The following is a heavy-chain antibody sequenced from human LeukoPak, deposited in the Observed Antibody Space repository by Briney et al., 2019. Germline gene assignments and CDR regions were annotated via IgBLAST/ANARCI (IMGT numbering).Heavy chain of an antibody. CDR3: ARDPRSSMTYYFDY. D-gene: IGHD6-13*01. Sequence: GGSLRLSCAASGFTFSSYAMHWVRQAPGKGLEWVAVLSYDGSNKYYADSVKGRFTISRDNSKNTLYLQMNSLRAEDTAVYYCARDPRSSMTYYFDYWGQGTLVTVSS. CDR2: LSYDGSNK. J-gene: IGHJ4*02. CDR1: GFTFSSYA. V-gene: IGHV3-30-3*01.